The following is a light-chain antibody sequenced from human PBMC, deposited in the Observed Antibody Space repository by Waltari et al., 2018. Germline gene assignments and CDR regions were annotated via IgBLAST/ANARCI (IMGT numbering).Light chain of an antibody. Sequence: QSVLTQPPSASGTPGQRVTISCSGSTSNIGNNPVNWYQQLPGTAPKVPIYNDNERTWGVPGRFSGSTSVPSASLAISGLQSDDDADYYCASRDDSLNVWVFGGGTKVTVL. CDR3: ASRDDSLNVWV. CDR2: NDN. J-gene: IGLJ3*02. CDR1: TSNIGNNP. V-gene: IGLV1-44*01.